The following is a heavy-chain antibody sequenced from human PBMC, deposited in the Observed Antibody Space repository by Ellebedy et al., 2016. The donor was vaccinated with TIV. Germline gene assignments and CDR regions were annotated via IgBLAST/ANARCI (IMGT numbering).Heavy chain of an antibody. CDR1: GFSFSRSA. D-gene: IGHD5-24*01. V-gene: IGHV3-30*01. CDR2: ISYDGTTK. J-gene: IGHJ4*02. Sequence: GESLKISCAASGFSFSRSAVNWVRQAPGKGLEWVAAISYDGTTKLYPDSVKGRLTISRDNSRNTVFLRLNSLRPNDTAVYYCVTRDLRDDYEHFDYWGQGTLVTVSS. CDR3: VTRDLRDDYEHFDY.